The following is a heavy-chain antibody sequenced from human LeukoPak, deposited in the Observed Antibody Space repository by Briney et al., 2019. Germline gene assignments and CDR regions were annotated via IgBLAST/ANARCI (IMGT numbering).Heavy chain of an antibody. V-gene: IGHV3-30*02. J-gene: IGHJ6*03. CDR2: IRYDGSNK. D-gene: IGHD1-1*01. Sequence: TGGSLRLSCAASGFSFSDYGMHWVRQAPGKGLEWVTFIRYDGSNKYYADSVKGRFTISRDNSKNTLYLQMNSLRAEDTAVYYCAKRAVLTTFQSSLANYYYYTDVWGKGTTVTVSS. CDR3: AKRAVLTTFQSSLANYYYYTDV. CDR1: GFSFSDYG.